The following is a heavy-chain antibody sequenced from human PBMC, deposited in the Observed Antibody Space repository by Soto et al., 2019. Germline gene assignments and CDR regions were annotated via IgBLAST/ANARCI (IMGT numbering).Heavy chain of an antibody. J-gene: IGHJ4*02. CDR2: IYYSGST. CDR3: ARLDSGSYWY. Sequence: SETLSLTCSVSGYSISSGYYWGWIGQPPGKGLEWIGNIYYSGSTYYNLSLKSRVTISVDTSKNQFSLKLSSVTAADTAVYYCARLDSGSYWYWGQGTLVTVSS. V-gene: IGHV4-38-2*01. D-gene: IGHD1-26*01. CDR1: GYSISSGYY.